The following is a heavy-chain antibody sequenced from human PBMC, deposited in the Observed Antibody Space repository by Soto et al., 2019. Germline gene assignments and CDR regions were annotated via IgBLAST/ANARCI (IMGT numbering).Heavy chain of an antibody. D-gene: IGHD3-16*01. V-gene: IGHV3-48*01. CDR2: IGRDSSTT. J-gene: IGHJ4*02. Sequence: PGGSLRLSCAASGFTFSDYNMNWIRQAPGKGLEWVSYIGRDSSTTYYADSVKGRFTISRDNAKKSIDLQMNGLRAEDTAVYHCARDTMWGAKDWGRGTQVTVSS. CDR3: ARDTMWGAKD. CDR1: GFTFSDYN.